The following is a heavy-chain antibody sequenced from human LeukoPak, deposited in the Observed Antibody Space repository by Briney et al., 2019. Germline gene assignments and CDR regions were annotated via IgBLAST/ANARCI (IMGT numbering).Heavy chain of an antibody. CDR2: ISAYNGNT. D-gene: IGHD1-1*01. Sequence: GASLKVSCKASGYSFTSYALSWVRQAPGQGLEWMGWISAYNGNTNYAQKLQGRVTMTTDTSTSTAYMELRSLRSDDTAVYYCARSNWNDDYWGQGTLVTVSS. J-gene: IGHJ4*02. V-gene: IGHV1-18*01. CDR1: GYSFTSYA. CDR3: ARSNWNDDY.